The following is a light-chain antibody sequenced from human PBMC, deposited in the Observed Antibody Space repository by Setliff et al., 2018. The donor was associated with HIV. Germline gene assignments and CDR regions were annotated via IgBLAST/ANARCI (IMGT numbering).Light chain of an antibody. CDR2: YDS. Sequence: SYALTQPPSVSVAPGKTARNTCGGNNIGSKRVHWYQQKPGQAPVLVIYYDSDRPSGIPELFSGSNSGNTANLTISRVEAGDEADYYCQVWDSSSDRGVFGTGTHLTVL. V-gene: IGLV3-21*04. J-gene: IGLJ1*01. CDR3: QVWDSSSDRGV. CDR1: NIGSKR.